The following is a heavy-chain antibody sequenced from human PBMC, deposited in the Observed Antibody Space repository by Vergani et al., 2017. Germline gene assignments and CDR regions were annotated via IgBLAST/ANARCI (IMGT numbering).Heavy chain of an antibody. J-gene: IGHJ6*03. CDR2: IVPTLNVA. Sequence: QVQLVQSGAEVKKPGSSVKVSCKASGGTFSSYTITWVRQAPGHGLEWMGRIVPTLNVANYAQNFQGRASITADMSTSTSYMDLSSLRSEDSAVYYCARSGYCAHGVCYMTYYYYMDVWGKGTAVTVSS. CDR1: GGTFSSYT. D-gene: IGHD2-8*01. CDR3: ARSGYCAHGVCYMTYYYYMDV. V-gene: IGHV1-69*02.